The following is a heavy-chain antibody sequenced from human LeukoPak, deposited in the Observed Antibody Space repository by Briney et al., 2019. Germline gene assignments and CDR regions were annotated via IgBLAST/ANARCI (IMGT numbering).Heavy chain of an antibody. V-gene: IGHV4-38-2*02. CDR3: ARSYDYVWGTFH. CDR1: GYSISSGYY. D-gene: IGHD3-16*01. CDR2: IYHSGST. Sequence: SSETLSLTCTVSGYSISSGYYWGWIRQPPGKGLEWIGSIYHSGSTYYNPSLKSRVTISVDTSKNQFSLKLSSATAADTAVYYCARSYDYVWGTFHWGQGTLVTVSS. J-gene: IGHJ4*02.